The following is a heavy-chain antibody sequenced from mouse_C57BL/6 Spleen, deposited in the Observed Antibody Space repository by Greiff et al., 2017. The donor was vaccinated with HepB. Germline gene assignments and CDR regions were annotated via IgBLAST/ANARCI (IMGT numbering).Heavy chain of an antibody. D-gene: IGHD3-3*01. CDR1: GYAFSSSW. CDR2: IYPGDGDT. CDR3: APWVGQDFDY. J-gene: IGHJ2*01. V-gene: IGHV1-82*01. Sequence: QVQLQQSGPELVKPGASVKISCKASGYAFSSSWMNWVKQRPGKGLEWIGRIYPGDGDTNYNGKFKGKATLTADKSSSTAYMQLSSLTSEDSAVYFCAPWVGQDFDYWGQGTTLTVSS.